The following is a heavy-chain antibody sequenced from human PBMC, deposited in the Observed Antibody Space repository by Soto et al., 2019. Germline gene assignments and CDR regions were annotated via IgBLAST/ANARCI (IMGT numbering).Heavy chain of an antibody. CDR1: GYTFTGYY. Sequence: ASVRVSCKASGYTFTGYYMNWVRQAPGQGLEWMGWINPNRGNTGYAQNFQGRVTMTRNTPISTAYMEVNSLRSEDTAVYYCARSRGDGGMDVWGQGTTVTVSS. J-gene: IGHJ6*02. CDR2: INPNRGNT. V-gene: IGHV1-8*02. D-gene: IGHD3-10*01. CDR3: ARSRGDGGMDV.